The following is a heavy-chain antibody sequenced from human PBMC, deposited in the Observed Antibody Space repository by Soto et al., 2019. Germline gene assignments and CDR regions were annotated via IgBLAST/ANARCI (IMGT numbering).Heavy chain of an antibody. CDR3: AGWGGDYDISRTQVYNWFDP. Sequence: PWGSLRLSCAASGFTFSSYWMSWVRQAPGKGLEWVANIKQDGSEKYYVDSVKGRFTISRDNAKNSLYLQMNSLRAEDTAVYYCAGWGGDYDISRTQVYNWFDPWGQGTLVTVSS. D-gene: IGHD3-9*01. CDR1: GFTFSSYW. J-gene: IGHJ5*02. CDR2: IKQDGSEK. V-gene: IGHV3-7*01.